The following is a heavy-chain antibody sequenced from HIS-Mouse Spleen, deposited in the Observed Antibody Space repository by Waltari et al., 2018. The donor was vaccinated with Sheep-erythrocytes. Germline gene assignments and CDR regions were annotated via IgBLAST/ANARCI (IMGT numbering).Heavy chain of an antibody. V-gene: IGHV3-21*01. D-gene: IGHD1-26*01. J-gene: IGHJ4*02. CDR1: GFTFSSYR. CDR2: ISSSSSYI. Sequence: EVQLVESGGGLVKPGGALRLSCAASGFTFSSYRMNWVRQAPGKGLEWVSSISSSSSYIYYADSVKGRFTISRDNAKNSLYLQMNSLRAEDTAVYYCARVASGATFDYWGQGTLVTVSS. CDR3: ARVASGATFDY.